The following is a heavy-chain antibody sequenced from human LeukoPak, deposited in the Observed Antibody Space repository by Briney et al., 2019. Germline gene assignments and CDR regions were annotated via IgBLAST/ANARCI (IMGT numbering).Heavy chain of an antibody. V-gene: IGHV3-30*02. CDR1: GFTFSSYG. J-gene: IGHJ4*02. CDR3: AKDYSSSSGGGY. D-gene: IGHD6-6*01. Sequence: GGSLRLSCAASGFTFSSYGMHWVRQAPGKGLEWVAFIRYDGSNKYYADSVKGRFTISRDNSKNTLYLQMNSLRAEDTAVYYCAKDYSSSSGGGYWGQGTLVTVSS. CDR2: IRYDGSNK.